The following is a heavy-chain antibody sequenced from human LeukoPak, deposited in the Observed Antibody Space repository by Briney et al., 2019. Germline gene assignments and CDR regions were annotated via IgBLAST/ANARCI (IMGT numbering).Heavy chain of an antibody. CDR3: AKRRGLELTYYYYMDV. CDR1: GFTFSTYA. D-gene: IGHD1-7*01. CDR2: IGGSGGST. Sequence: GGSLRLSCAASGFTFSTYAMSWVRQAPGKGLEWVSAIGGSGGSTYYADSVKGRFTISRDNSKNTLYLQMNSLRAEDTAVYYCAKRRGLELTYYYYMDVWGKGTTVTVSS. J-gene: IGHJ6*03. V-gene: IGHV3-23*01.